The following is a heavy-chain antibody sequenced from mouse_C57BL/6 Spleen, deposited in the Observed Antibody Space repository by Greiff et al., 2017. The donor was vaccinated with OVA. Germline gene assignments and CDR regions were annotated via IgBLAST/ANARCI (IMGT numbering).Heavy chain of an antibody. V-gene: IGHV1-15*01. CDR3: TRGGGPYFDY. J-gene: IGHJ2*01. CDR1: GYTFTDYE. CDR2: IDPETGGT. Sequence: QVQLQQSGAELVRPGASVTLSCKASGYTFTDYEMHWVKQTPVHGLEWIGAIDPETGGTAYNQKFKGKAILTADKSSSTAYMELRSLTSEDSAVYYCTRGGGPYFDYWGQGTTLTVSS.